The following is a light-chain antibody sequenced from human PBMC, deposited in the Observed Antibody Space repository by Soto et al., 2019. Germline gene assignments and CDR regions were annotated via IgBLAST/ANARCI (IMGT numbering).Light chain of an antibody. CDR1: QRISSY. CDR3: QQSYSFPYT. Sequence: DIQMTQSPSSLSASVGDRVTITCRASQRISSYFNWYQKKPGKAPELLIYAASALQSGVPSRFSGTGSGTEFTLTISNLQPEDLAIYYCQQSYSFPYTFSQGTKVESK. CDR2: AAS. J-gene: IGKJ2*01. V-gene: IGKV1-39*01.